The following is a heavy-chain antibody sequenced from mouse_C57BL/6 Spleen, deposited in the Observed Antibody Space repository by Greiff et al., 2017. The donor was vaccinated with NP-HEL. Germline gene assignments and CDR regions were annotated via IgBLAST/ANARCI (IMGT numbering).Heavy chain of an antibody. Sequence: EVNVVESGGGLVQPGGSLSLSCAASGFTFTDYYMSWVRQPPGKALEWLGFIRNKANGYTTEYSASVKGRFTISRDNSQSILYLQMNALRAEDSATYYCARYYYGSSPSFDYWGQGTTLTVSS. J-gene: IGHJ2*01. D-gene: IGHD1-1*01. CDR3: ARYYYGSSPSFDY. V-gene: IGHV7-3*01. CDR1: GFTFTDYY. CDR2: IRNKANGYTT.